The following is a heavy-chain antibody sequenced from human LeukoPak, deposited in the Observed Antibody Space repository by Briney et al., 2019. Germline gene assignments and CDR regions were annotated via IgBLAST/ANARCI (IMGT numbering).Heavy chain of an antibody. Sequence: SETLSLTCTVSGGSISSYYWSWIRQPPGKGLEWIGYIYYSGSTNYNPSLKSRVTISVDTSKNQFSLKLSSVTAADTAVYYCARGGRVDTAMAHFYYYYYYMDVWGKGTTVTVSS. CDR2: IYYSGST. CDR1: GGSISSYY. V-gene: IGHV4-59*01. J-gene: IGHJ6*03. CDR3: ARGGRVDTAMAHFYYYYYYMDV. D-gene: IGHD5-18*01.